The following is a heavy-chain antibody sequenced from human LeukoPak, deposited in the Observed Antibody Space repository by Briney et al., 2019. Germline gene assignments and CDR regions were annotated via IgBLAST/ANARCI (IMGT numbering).Heavy chain of an antibody. Sequence: SGPTLVKPTQTLTLTCTFSGFSLSTSGMRVSWIRQPPGKALEWLARIDWDDDKFYSTSQKTRLTISKDTSKNQVVLTMTNMDPVDTATYYCARIREDAFDIWGQGTMVTVSS. CDR2: IDWDDDK. CDR3: ARIREDAFDI. J-gene: IGHJ3*02. V-gene: IGHV2-70*04. CDR1: GFSLSTSGMR.